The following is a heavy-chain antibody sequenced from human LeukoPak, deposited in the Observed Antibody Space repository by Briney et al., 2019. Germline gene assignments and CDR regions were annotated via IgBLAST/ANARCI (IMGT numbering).Heavy chain of an antibody. J-gene: IGHJ3*02. D-gene: IGHD6-25*01. CDR1: GFTFSSYV. CDR3: ARVEAAYDAFDI. V-gene: IGHV3-53*01. Sequence: PGGSLRLSCAASGFTFSSYVMNWVRQAPGKGLEWVSIIYRDGSTYYADSVKGRFTISRDNSKNTVYLQMNSLRAEDTAVYYCARVEAAYDAFDIWGQGTMVTVSS. CDR2: IYRDGST.